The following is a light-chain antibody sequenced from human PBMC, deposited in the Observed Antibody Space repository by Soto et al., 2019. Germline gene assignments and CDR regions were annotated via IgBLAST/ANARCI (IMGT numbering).Light chain of an antibody. V-gene: IGKV1-39*01. CDR3: QQSYSTPRT. J-gene: IGKJ1*01. Sequence: DIQMTQSPSSLSASVGDIVTITCRARQSLSNYLNLYQQKPGKAPKLLMFAASSLQSGVPSRFSGGGSGTDFTLTISSLQPEDFATYYCQQSYSTPRTCGHGTKVEIK. CDR1: QSLSNY. CDR2: AAS.